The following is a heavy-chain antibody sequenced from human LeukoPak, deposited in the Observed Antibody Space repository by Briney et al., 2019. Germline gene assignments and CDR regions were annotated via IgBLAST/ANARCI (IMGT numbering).Heavy chain of an antibody. CDR1: GYTLTELS. CDR2: FDPEDGET. J-gene: IGHJ6*03. Sequence: ASVKVSYKVSGYTLTELSMHWVRQAPGKGREWRGGFDPEDGETIYAQKFQGRVTMTEDTSTDTAYMELSSLRSEDTAVYYCATGRHQYYYYYMDVWGKGTTVTVSS. D-gene: IGHD2-2*01. CDR3: ATGRHQYYYYYMDV. V-gene: IGHV1-24*01.